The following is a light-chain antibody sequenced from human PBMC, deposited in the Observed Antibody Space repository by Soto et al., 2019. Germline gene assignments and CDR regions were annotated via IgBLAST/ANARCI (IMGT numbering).Light chain of an antibody. J-gene: IGKJ1*01. V-gene: IGKV4-1*01. CDR3: QQYYSTPRT. CDR1: QSVLYSSNNKNY. CDR2: WAS. Sequence: DIVMTQPPDSLALSLGERASISGKSSQSVLYSSNNKNYLAWYQQKPGQPPKLLIYWASTRESGVPDRFSGSGSGTDFTLTISSLQAEDVAVYYCQQYYSTPRTFGHGTKVDIK.